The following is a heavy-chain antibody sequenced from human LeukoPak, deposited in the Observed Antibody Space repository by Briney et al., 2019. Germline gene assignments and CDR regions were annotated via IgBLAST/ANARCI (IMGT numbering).Heavy chain of an antibody. Sequence: GGSLTLSCAASGFTFSIYSMNWVRLAPGKGLEWVSSIGTRSTIIYYADSVKGRFTVSRDNAQNLVFLQMNSLRDEDTAVYYCARDRSGYDSDYWGQGTLVTVSS. J-gene: IGHJ4*02. CDR1: GFTFSIYS. V-gene: IGHV3-21*01. CDR2: IGTRSTII. CDR3: ARDRSGYDSDY. D-gene: IGHD5-12*01.